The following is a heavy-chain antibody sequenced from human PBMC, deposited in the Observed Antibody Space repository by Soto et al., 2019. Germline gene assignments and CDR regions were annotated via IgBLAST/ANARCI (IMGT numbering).Heavy chain of an antibody. V-gene: IGHV3-9*01. CDR3: GKVCSTTNCELDY. Sequence: EVQLVESGGGLVQPGRSLRLSCAASGFIFDDYVIHWVRQAPGKGLEWVSGFRWNSGSMGYADSVKGRFSISRDNAKNSLYLQINSLRAEDTALCYCGKVCSTTNCELDYWGLGTLVTVSS. J-gene: IGHJ4*02. D-gene: IGHD2-2*01. CDR2: FRWNSGSM. CDR1: GFIFDDYV.